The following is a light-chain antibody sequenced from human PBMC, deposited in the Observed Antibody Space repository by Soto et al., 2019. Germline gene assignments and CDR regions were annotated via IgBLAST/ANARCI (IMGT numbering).Light chain of an antibody. CDR1: QDISNY. CDR3: QKYKSAPFT. Sequence: DIQMTQSPSSLSASVGDRVTITFRTSQDISNYLAWYQQKPGKVPELLIYAASTLQSGVPSRFSGSGSGTVFTLTITSLQPEDVATYYCQKYKSAPFTFGPGTKVDIK. V-gene: IGKV1-27*01. CDR2: AAS. J-gene: IGKJ3*01.